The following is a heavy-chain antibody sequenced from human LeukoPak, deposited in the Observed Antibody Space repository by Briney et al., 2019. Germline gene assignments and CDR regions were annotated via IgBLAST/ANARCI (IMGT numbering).Heavy chain of an antibody. CDR2: IKSKTDGGTT. CDR1: GFTFSNAW. J-gene: IGHJ6*02. Sequence: GGSLRLACAASGFTFSNAWMSWVCQAPGKGLEWVCRIKSKTDGGTTDYAAPVKGRFTISRDDSKNTLYLQMNSLKTEDTAVYYCTTDGRYCSSPSCYHGYGMDVWGQGTTVTVSS. CDR3: TTDGRYCSSPSCYHGYGMDV. V-gene: IGHV3-15*01. D-gene: IGHD2-2*01.